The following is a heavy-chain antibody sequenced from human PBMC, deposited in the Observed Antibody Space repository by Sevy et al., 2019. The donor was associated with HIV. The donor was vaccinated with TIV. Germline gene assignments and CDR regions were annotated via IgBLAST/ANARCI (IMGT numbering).Heavy chain of an antibody. V-gene: IGHV3-33*01. CDR2: IWYDGSSK. Sequence: GGSLRLSCAASGFTFNNHGMHWVRQAPDKGLEWVAVIWYDGSSKYYADSVKGRFTISRDNSKNTLYLQMNSLRAEDTAVYYCAMQPIVSPYYLDSWGQGTLVTVSS. D-gene: IGHD2-15*01. J-gene: IGHJ4*02. CDR3: AMQPIVSPYYLDS. CDR1: GFTFNNHG.